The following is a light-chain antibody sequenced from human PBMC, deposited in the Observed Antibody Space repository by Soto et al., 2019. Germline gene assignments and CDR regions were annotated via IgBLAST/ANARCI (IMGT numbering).Light chain of an antibody. CDR1: SSDVGNYNL. J-gene: IGLJ2*01. Sequence: QSALTQPASVSGSPGQAITISCTGTSSDVGNYNLVSWYQQYPGKAPQVMIYEGSKRHSGVSNRFSGAKSGNTASLTISGLQAEDEADYDCCSYAGSSTFVLFGGGTKVTVL. V-gene: IGLV2-23*03. CDR3: CSYAGSSTFVL. CDR2: EGS.